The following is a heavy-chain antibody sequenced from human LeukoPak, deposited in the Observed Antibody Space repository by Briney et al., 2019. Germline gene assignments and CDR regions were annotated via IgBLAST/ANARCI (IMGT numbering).Heavy chain of an antibody. Sequence: GGSLRLSCAASGFTFSTYSMNWVRQAPGKGLEWVSSISTSSTYIYYADSVKGRFTISRDNSKNTLYLQMNSLRAEDTAVYYCAKDGGLVNYYDSSGYYLEYYFDYWGQGTLVTVSS. V-gene: IGHV3-21*01. J-gene: IGHJ4*02. CDR1: GFTFSTYS. CDR3: AKDGGLVNYYDSSGYYLEYYFDY. CDR2: ISTSSTYI. D-gene: IGHD3-22*01.